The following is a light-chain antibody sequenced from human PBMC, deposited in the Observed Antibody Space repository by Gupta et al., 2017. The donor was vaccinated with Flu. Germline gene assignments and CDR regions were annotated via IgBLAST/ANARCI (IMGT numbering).Light chain of an antibody. J-gene: IGLJ1*01. CDR3: SSYADSNTLV. CDR2: EVT. CDR1: TADVGCFNY. V-gene: IGLV2-8*01. Sequence: QSALTQPPSASGSPGQSVTISCSGTTADVGCFNYVSWYQQHPGKAPNLLIYEVTKRPAGVPNRFSGSKSGNTASLTVSGLQTEEEADYYCSSYADSNTLVFGTGTKVTVL.